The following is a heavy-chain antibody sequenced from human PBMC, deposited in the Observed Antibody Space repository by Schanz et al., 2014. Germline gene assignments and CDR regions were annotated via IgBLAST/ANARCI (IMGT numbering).Heavy chain of an antibody. CDR2: ISSSSMYI. J-gene: IGHJ1*01. D-gene: IGHD2-2*01. Sequence: EVRLVESGGGLVKPGGSLRLSCAASGFSFSTSGMTWVRQAPGKGLEWVSSISSSSMYIYHADSMRGRFTISRDNAKNSLYLQMNSLRAEYTALYYCARDTAQSCIGPSCFEYFQHWGQGALVTVSS. CDR1: GFSFSTSG. V-gene: IGHV3-21*04. CDR3: ARDTAQSCIGPSCFEYFQH.